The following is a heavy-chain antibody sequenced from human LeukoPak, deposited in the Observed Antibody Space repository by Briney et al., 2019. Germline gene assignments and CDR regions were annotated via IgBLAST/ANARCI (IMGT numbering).Heavy chain of an antibody. V-gene: IGHV4-34*01. J-gene: IGHJ6*02. CDR3: AKSRLRFQYYGMDV. Sequence: PSETLSLTCAAYGGSFSGYYWSWIRQPPGKGLEWIGEINHSGSTNYNPSLKSRVTISVDTSKNQFSLKLSSVTAADTAVYYCAKSRLRFQYYGMDVWGQGTTVTVSS. CDR1: GGSFSGYY. CDR2: INHSGST. D-gene: IGHD3-3*01.